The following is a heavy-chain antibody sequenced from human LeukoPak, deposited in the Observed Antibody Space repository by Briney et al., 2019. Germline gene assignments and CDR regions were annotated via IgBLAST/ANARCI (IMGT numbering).Heavy chain of an antibody. J-gene: IGHJ4*02. CDR3: ARDSTPLDY. V-gene: IGHV1-2*02. CDR2: INPNTGGT. CDR1: GYTFTGNY. D-gene: IGHD2/OR15-2a*01. Sequence: GASVKVSCKTSGYTFTGNYMHWVRQAPGQGLEWMGWINPNTGGTNYAQKFQGRVSMTRDTSISTAYMDLSRLRSDDTAVYHCARDSTPLDYWGQGTLVTVSS.